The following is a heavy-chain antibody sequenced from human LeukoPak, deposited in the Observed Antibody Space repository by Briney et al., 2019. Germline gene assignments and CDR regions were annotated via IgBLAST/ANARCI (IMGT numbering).Heavy chain of an antibody. D-gene: IGHD3-22*01. V-gene: IGHV3-23*01. J-gene: IGHJ4*02. CDR1: GFTFSSFA. CDR3: AKVLATRRVTTTVVVTADYFDN. Sequence: PGGSLRLSCAASGFTFSSFAMSWVRQAPGKGLEWVSALSTSGVSTYYADSVKGRFTISRDNSKSTLFPQMNSLRAEDTAVYYCAKVLATRRVTTTVVVTADYFDNWGQGALVTVSS. CDR2: LSTSGVST.